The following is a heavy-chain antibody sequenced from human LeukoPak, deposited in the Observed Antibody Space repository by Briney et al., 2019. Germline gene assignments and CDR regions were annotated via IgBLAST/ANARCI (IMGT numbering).Heavy chain of an antibody. CDR3: AKTSCYVTPEDIVVPRNALCDDAFDI. J-gene: IGHJ3*02. D-gene: IGHD2-15*01. CDR2: MYYGATT. V-gene: IGHV4-39*07. Sequence: PSETLSLTCTVSGDSISSSNYYWGWIRQPPGKGLEWIGTMYYGATTYYNPSPRSRITISVDTSKNQFSLKVNSVTAGDTAVYYCAKTSCYVTPEDIVVPRNALCDDAFDIWGQGTMVTVSS. CDR1: GDSISSSNYY.